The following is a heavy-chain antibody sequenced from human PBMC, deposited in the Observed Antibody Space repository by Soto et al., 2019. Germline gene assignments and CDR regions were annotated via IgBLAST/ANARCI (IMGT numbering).Heavy chain of an antibody. CDR2: TSGSGGST. CDR1: GFTFRNYA. CDR3: ASGFSGDYNSY. Sequence: GGSLRLSCEASGFTFRNYAMSWVRQAPGKGLEWVSATSGSGGSTYYAGSVKGRFIISRDNSKSMVYLQMKSLRAEDTAVCYCASGFSGDYNSYWGQGNLVTVS. V-gene: IGHV3-23*01. D-gene: IGHD4-17*01. J-gene: IGHJ4*02.